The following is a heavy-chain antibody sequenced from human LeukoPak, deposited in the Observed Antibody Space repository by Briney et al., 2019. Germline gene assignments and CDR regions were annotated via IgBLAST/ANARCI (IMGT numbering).Heavy chain of an antibody. CDR1: GFTFSNYS. Sequence: PGGSLRLSCAASGFTFSNYSMNWVRQAPGKGLEWVSYIDSRSTTTYYADSVRGRFTISRDNAKNSLYLQMNSLRAEDTAVYYCARENLIQAVGTRYYRYFDYWGQGSLVTVSS. CDR3: ARENLIQAVGTRYYRYFDY. D-gene: IGHD3-16*01. CDR2: IDSRSTTT. V-gene: IGHV3-48*04. J-gene: IGHJ4*02.